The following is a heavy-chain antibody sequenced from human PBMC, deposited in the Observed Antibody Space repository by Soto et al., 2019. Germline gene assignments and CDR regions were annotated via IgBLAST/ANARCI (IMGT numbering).Heavy chain of an antibody. Sequence: EVQLVESGGGLVKPGGSLRLSCAASGFTFSSYSMNWVRQAPGKGLEWVSSISSSSSYIYYADSVKGRFTISRDNAKNSLYLQMNSLRVEDTAVYYCATTLYYYDTSGYRWGQGTLVTVSS. D-gene: IGHD3-22*01. CDR3: ATTLYYYDTSGYR. CDR1: GFTFSSYS. V-gene: IGHV3-21*01. CDR2: ISSSSSYI. J-gene: IGHJ4*02.